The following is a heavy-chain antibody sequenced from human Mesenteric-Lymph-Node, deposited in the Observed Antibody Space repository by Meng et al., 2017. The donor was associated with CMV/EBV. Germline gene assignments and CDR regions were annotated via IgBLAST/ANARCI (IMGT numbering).Heavy chain of an antibody. CDR2: ISGGVGNR. Sequence: GESLKISCAASGFTFISYAISWVRQAPGKGLEWVSLISGGVGNRYYAESVRGRFIISRDNSKGTVYLQINSLRADDTAVYYCARDPEWEVGYWGQGTLVTVSS. J-gene: IGHJ4*02. CDR1: GFTFISYA. D-gene: IGHD1-26*01. CDR3: ARDPEWEVGY. V-gene: IGHV3-23*01.